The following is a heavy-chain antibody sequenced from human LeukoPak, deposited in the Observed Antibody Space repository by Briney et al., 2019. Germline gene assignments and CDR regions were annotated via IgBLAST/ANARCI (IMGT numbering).Heavy chain of an antibody. CDR1: GGSMNNYD. Sequence: SETLSLTCTVPGGSMNNYDWNWIRQPPGKGLEWIGYIYSSGSSDSIPSLRSRVTISLDTSRNQFSLELRSVTAADTAVYYCARVAVDADVDFWGQGTLVTVSA. CDR3: ARVAVDADVDF. V-gene: IGHV4-59*01. D-gene: IGHD6-19*01. CDR2: IYSSGSS. J-gene: IGHJ4*01.